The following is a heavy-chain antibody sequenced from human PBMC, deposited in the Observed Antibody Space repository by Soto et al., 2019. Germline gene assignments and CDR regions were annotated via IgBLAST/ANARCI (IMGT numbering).Heavy chain of an antibody. CDR2: INPSGGST. J-gene: IGHJ6*02. Sequence: ASVKVSCKASGYTFTSYYMHWVRQAAGQGLEWMGIINPSGGSTSYAQKFQGRVTMTRDTSTSTVYMELSSLRSEDTAVYYCARDPPVLRYFDWSTSGGYYYYGMDVWGQGTTVTVSS. V-gene: IGHV1-46*01. CDR3: ARDPPVLRYFDWSTSGGYYYYGMDV. CDR1: GYTFTSYY. D-gene: IGHD3-9*01.